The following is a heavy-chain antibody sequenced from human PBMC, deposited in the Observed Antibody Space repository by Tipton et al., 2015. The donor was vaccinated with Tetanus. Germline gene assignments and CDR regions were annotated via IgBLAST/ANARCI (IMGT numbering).Heavy chain of an antibody. CDR3: ARRSLTNYGLDV. CDR1: GFTFSSFG. J-gene: IGHJ6*02. Sequence: SLRLSCAASGFTFSSFGISWVRQAPGKGLEWVAVVSHDDTNEYYADSVKGRFTISRDHAKNTVYLQMNSLRAEDTAVYFCARRSLTNYGLDVWGQGTPVTVSS. D-gene: IGHD1-1*01. CDR2: VSHDDTNE. V-gene: IGHV3-30*03.